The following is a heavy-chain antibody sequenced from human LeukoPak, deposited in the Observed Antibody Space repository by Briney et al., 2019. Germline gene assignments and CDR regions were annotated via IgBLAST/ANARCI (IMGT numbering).Heavy chain of an antibody. CDR2: ISTYNANT. V-gene: IGHV1-18*01. D-gene: IGHD2-2*01. Sequence: GASVKVSYKASGYTSSSYGISWVRQAPGQGLEWMGWISTYNANTHYAQKLRGRVSMTTDTSTSTAYMELRSLRSDDTAVYYCARDRCSSTSCYLLAPLGTSPDAFDIWGLGTMVIVSS. CDR1: GYTSSSYG. CDR3: ARDRCSSTSCYLLAPLGTSPDAFDI. J-gene: IGHJ3*02.